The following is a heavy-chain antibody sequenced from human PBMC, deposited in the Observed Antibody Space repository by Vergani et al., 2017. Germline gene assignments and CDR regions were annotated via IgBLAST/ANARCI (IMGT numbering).Heavy chain of an antibody. D-gene: IGHD6-13*01. CDR3: ARDAAGETL. CDR1: GFTFSSYA. V-gene: IGHV3-30*14. CDR2: ISYDGSNK. J-gene: IGHJ4*02. Sequence: QVQLVESGGGVVQPGRSLRLSCAASGFTFSSYAMHWVRQAPGKGLEWVAVISYDGSNKYYADSVKGRFTISRDNSKNTLYLQMNSLRAEDTAVYYCARDAAGETLWGQGTLVTVSS.